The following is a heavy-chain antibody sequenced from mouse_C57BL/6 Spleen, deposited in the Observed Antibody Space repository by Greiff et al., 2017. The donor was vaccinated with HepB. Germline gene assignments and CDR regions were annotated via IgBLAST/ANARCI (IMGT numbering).Heavy chain of an antibody. Sequence: EVKLQESGGGLVKPGGSLKLSCAASGFTFSDYGMHWVRKAPEKGLEWVAYISSGSSTIYYADTVKGRFTISRDNAKNTLFLQMTSLRSEDTAMYYCARNYGSGAWFAYWGQGTLVTVSA. CDR3: ARNYGSGAWFAY. CDR1: GFTFSDYG. J-gene: IGHJ3*01. V-gene: IGHV5-17*01. CDR2: ISSGSSTI. D-gene: IGHD1-1*01.